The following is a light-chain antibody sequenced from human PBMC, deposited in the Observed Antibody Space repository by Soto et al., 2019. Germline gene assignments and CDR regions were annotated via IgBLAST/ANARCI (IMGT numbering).Light chain of an antibody. CDR3: HQYENWPQT. J-gene: IGKJ1*01. CDR1: QSVSSN. V-gene: IGKV3-15*01. Sequence: EIVMTQSPATLSVSPGEGATLSCRASQSVSSNLAWYQQKPGQAPRLLIYGASTRATGIPARFSGSGSGTEFTLTISSLQSEDFALYYCHQYENWPQTFGQGTKVDIK. CDR2: GAS.